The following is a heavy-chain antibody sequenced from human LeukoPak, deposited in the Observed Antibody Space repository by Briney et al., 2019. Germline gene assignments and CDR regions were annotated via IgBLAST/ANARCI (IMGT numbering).Heavy chain of an antibody. CDR1: GYTFTGYY. J-gene: IGHJ3*02. D-gene: IGHD3-22*01. Sequence: ASVKVSCKASGYTFTGYYMHWVRQAPGQGLEWMGWINPNSGGTNYAQKFQGWVTMTRDTSISTAYMELSRLRSDDTAVYYCARDAGGDYYDRSAHGAFDIWGQGTMVTVSS. V-gene: IGHV1-2*04. CDR3: ARDAGGDYYDRSAHGAFDI. CDR2: INPNSGGT.